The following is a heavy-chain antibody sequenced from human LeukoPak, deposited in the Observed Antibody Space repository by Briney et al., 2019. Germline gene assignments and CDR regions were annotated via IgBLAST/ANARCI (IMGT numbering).Heavy chain of an antibody. CDR3: AKDRVLTEKKWDALDI. J-gene: IGHJ3*02. CDR2: ISGGGDSH. CDR1: GFTFSSYW. D-gene: IGHD7-27*01. V-gene: IGHV3-23*01. Sequence: GGSLRLSCAASGFTFSSYWMHWVRQAPGKGLEWVSVISGGGDSHADADSVKGRFIISRDNSKYTLYLQMNSLRAEDTAVYFCAKDRVLTEKKWDALDIWGQGTKVTVSS.